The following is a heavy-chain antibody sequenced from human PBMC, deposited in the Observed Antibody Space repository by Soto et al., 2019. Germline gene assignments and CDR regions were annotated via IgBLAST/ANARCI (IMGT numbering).Heavy chain of an antibody. D-gene: IGHD2-2*02. CDR2: IYYTGST. CDR3: ARDSWDGDYTFDY. V-gene: IGHV4-30-4*08. CDR1: GDSISRGGYY. J-gene: IGHJ4*02. Sequence: SETLSLTCTVSGDSISRGGYYWSWIRQHPGKGLEWIGYIYYTGSTYYNPSLKSRVTISVDTSKNQFSLKLSSVTAADTAVYYGARDSWDGDYTFDYWGQGTLVTVSS.